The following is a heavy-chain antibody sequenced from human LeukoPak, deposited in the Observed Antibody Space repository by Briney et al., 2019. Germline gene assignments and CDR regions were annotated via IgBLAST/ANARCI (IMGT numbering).Heavy chain of an antibody. CDR2: ISGSGGST. J-gene: IGHJ4*02. V-gene: IGHV3-23*01. Sequence: GGSLRLSCAASGFTFSSYAMSWVRQAPGKGPEWVSAISGSGGSTYYADSVKGRFTISRDNSKNTLYLQMNSLRAEDTAVYYCAKDRDDFPIVNDYWGQGTLVTVSS. D-gene: IGHD3/OR15-3a*01. CDR3: AKDRDDFPIVNDY. CDR1: GFTFSSYA.